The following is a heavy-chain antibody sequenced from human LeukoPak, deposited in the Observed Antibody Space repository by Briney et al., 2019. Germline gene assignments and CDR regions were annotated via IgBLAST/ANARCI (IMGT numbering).Heavy chain of an antibody. J-gene: IGHJ3*02. CDR2: INPDSGGT. V-gene: IGHV1-2*02. CDR3: AREFNDAFDI. CDR1: GYTFTAYF. Sequence: ASVKVSCKASGYTFTAYFMHWVRQAPGQGLEWMGWINPDSGGTNYAQKFQGRVTMTRDTSISTAYMELSRLRSDDTAVYYCAREFNDAFDIWGQGTMVTVSS.